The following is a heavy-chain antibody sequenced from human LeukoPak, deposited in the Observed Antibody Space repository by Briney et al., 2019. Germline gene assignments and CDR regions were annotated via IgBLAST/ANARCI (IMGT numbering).Heavy chain of an antibody. CDR2: IIPILGIA. J-gene: IGHJ6*02. CDR1: GYRFIDYF. D-gene: IGHD3-22*01. V-gene: IGHV1-69*04. Sequence: GASVKVSCKASGYRFIDYFIHWVRQAPGQGLEWMGRIIPILGIANYAQKFQGRVTITADKSTSTAYMELSSLRSEDTAVYYCARDRGEVPIGYYLYYYYGMDVWGQGTTVTVSS. CDR3: ARDRGEVPIGYYLYYYYGMDV.